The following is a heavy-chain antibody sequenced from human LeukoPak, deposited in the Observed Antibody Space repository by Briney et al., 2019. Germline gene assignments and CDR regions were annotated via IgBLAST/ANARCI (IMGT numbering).Heavy chain of an antibody. Sequence: PSETLSLTCTVSGGSISSYYWSWIRQPPGKGLEWIGYIYHSGSTYYNPSLKSRVTISVDRSKNQFSLKLSSVTAADTAVYYCARQWLRANDYWGQGTLVTVSS. CDR2: IYHSGST. V-gene: IGHV4-59*08. D-gene: IGHD5-12*01. J-gene: IGHJ4*02. CDR3: ARQWLRANDY. CDR1: GGSISSYY.